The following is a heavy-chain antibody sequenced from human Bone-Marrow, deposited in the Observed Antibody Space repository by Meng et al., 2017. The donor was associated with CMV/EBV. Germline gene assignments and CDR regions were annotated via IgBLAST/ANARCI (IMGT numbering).Heavy chain of an antibody. J-gene: IGHJ4*02. Sequence: RLSCAASGFSFSDSYMRWFRQAPGKGLEWLSFITTSGGDTNYANSVRGRFTISRDNAERSLFLQMNSLRAEDTAVYFCARGHTTIFHWGQGALVTVSS. CDR3: ARGHTTIFH. V-gene: IGHV3-11*06. CDR2: ITTSGGDT. CDR1: GFSFSDSY. D-gene: IGHD3-3*01.